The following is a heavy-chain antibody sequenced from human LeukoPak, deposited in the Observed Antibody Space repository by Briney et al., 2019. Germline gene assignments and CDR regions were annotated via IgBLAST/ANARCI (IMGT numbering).Heavy chain of an antibody. J-gene: IGHJ4*02. Sequence: ASVKVSCKASGYTFTSYGISWVRQAPGQGLEWMGWISAYNGNTNYAQKLQGRVTMTTDTSTSTAYMELRSLRSDDTAVYYYARDRGSGSYYTPLDYWGQGTLVTVSS. D-gene: IGHD3-10*01. CDR3: ARDRGSGSYYTPLDY. CDR1: GYTFTSYG. V-gene: IGHV1-18*01. CDR2: ISAYNGNT.